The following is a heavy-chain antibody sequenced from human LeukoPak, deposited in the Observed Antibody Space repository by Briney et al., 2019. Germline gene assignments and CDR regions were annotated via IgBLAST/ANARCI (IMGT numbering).Heavy chain of an antibody. CDR2: ISYDGSSK. V-gene: IGHV3-30*18. CDR1: GFTFRSYG. CDR3: AKDRGSGWYRDLDY. Sequence: GRSLRLPCAASGFTFRSYGMHWVRQAPGKGLEWVAVISYDGSSKYYADSVKGRFTISRDNSKSTLYLQVNSLRAEDMALYYCAKDRGSGWYRDLDYWGQGTLVTVSS. D-gene: IGHD6-19*01. J-gene: IGHJ4*02.